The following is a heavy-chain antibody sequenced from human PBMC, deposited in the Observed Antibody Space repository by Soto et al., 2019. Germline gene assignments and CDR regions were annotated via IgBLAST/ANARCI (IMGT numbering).Heavy chain of an antibody. CDR3: ARDTAMVTYYYYGMDV. CDR2: IYYSGST. D-gene: IGHD5-18*01. J-gene: IGHJ6*02. Sequence: SETLSLTCTVSGGSISSGDYYWSWIRQPPGKGLEWIGYIYYSGSTYYNPSLKSRVTISVDTSKNQFSLKLSSVTAADTAVYYRARDTAMVTYYYYGMDVWGQGTPVTVSS. CDR1: GGSISSGDYY. V-gene: IGHV4-30-4*01.